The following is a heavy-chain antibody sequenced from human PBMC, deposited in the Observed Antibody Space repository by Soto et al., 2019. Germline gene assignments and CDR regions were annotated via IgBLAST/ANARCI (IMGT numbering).Heavy chain of an antibody. CDR2: ISSSGSTI. CDR1: GFTFSDYY. CDR3: ARDSVLAMATEYDAFDI. V-gene: IGHV3-11*01. D-gene: IGHD5-12*01. Sequence: QVQLVESGGGLVKPGGSLRLSCAASGFTFSDYYMSWIRRAPGKGLEWVSYISSSGSTIYYADSVKGRFTISRDNAKNSLYLQMNSLRAEDTAVYYCARDSVLAMATEYDAFDIWGQGTMVTVSS. J-gene: IGHJ3*02.